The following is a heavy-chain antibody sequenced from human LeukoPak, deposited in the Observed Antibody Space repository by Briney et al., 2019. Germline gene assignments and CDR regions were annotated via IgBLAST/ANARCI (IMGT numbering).Heavy chain of an antibody. Sequence: PGRSLRLSCAASGFTFSSYSMNWVRQAPGKGLEWVSYISSSSSTMNYADSVKGRFTISRDNAKNSLYRQMNSLRAEDTAVYYCARAITIPHSKSMDVWGQGTTVTVSS. J-gene: IGHJ6*02. D-gene: IGHD3-3*01. CDR1: GFTFSSYS. CDR3: ARAITIPHSKSMDV. V-gene: IGHV3-48*01. CDR2: ISSSSSTM.